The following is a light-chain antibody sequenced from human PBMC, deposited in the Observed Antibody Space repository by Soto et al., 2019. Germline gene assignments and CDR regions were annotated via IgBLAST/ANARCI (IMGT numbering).Light chain of an antibody. Sequence: QSVLAQPASVSGAPGQPINLSCTGTSRYVGGYIYVSWYQQHPGKSPKFMIYDVSNRPSGVSNRFSGSKSGNTASLTISGLQAEDEADYYCNSYTTSSTYVFGTGTKVTVL. CDR2: DVS. CDR3: NSYTTSSTYV. CDR1: SRYVGGYIY. J-gene: IGLJ1*01. V-gene: IGLV2-14*01.